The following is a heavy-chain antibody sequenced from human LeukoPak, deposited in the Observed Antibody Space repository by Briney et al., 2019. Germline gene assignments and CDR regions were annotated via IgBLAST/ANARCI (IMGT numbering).Heavy chain of an antibody. CDR3: AKDLRWELLALDY. Sequence: GGSLRLSCAASGFTFSSYAMSWVRQAPGKGLEWVSAISGSGGSTYYADSVKGRFIISRDNSKNTLYLQMNSLRAEDTAVYYCAKDLRWELLALDYWGQGALVAVSS. J-gene: IGHJ4*02. CDR2: ISGSGGST. V-gene: IGHV3-23*01. CDR1: GFTFSSYA. D-gene: IGHD1-26*01.